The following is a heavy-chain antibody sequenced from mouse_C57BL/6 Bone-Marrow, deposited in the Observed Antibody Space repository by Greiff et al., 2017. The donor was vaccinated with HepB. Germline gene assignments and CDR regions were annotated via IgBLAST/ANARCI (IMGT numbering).Heavy chain of an antibody. CDR1: GYAFSSSW. D-gene: IGHD4-1*01. CDR2: IYPGDGDT. CDR3: ARSWGDFDY. V-gene: IGHV1-82*01. J-gene: IGHJ2*01. Sequence: LVESGPELVKPGASVKISCKASGYAFSSSWMNWVKQRPGKGLEWIGRIYPGDGDTNYNGKFKGKATLTADKSSSTAYMQLSSLTSEDSAVYFCARSWGDFDYWGQGTTLTVSS.